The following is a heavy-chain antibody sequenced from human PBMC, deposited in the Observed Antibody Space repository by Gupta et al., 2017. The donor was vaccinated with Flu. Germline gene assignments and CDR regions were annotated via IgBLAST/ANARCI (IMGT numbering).Heavy chain of an antibody. CDR3: ARGAAAEIDY. Sequence: FTFSSYSMNWVRQAPGKGLEWVSSISSSSSYIYYADSVKGRFTISRDNAKNSLYLQMNSLRAEDTAVYYCARGAAAEIDYWGQGTLVTVSS. J-gene: IGHJ4*02. CDR1: FTFSSYS. D-gene: IGHD6-13*01. V-gene: IGHV3-21*01. CDR2: ISSSSSYI.